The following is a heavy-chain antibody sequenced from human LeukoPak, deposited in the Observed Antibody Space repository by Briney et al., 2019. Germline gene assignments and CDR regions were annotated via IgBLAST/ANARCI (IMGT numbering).Heavy chain of an antibody. V-gene: IGHV3-48*01. CDR2: IGHTGSPA. D-gene: IGHD2-21*01. CDR3: ARDQRPYCGGECYCAIDL. CDR1: GFTFSSHS. Sequence: GGSLRLSCEASGFTFSSHSMTWVRQAPGKTLEWISYIGHTGSPAHYADSVRGRFTISRANAKNSLYLQMNSLTVEDTAVYYCARDQRPYCGGECYCAIDLWGRGTLVTVSS. J-gene: IGHJ3*01.